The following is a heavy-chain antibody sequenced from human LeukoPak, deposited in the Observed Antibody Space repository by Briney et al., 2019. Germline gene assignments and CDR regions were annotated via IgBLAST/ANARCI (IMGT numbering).Heavy chain of an antibody. D-gene: IGHD2-15*01. CDR3: ARTPCSGGSCSGGDAFDI. J-gene: IGHJ3*02. CDR1: GDSIRNFY. CDR2: IYTPGRT. V-gene: IGHV4-4*07. Sequence: SETLSLTCTVSGDSIRNFYWSWIRQPAGKGLEWIGRIYTPGRTSYSPSLKSRVTMSEDTSKNQFPLELRSVTAADTAVYYCARTPCSGGSCSGGDAFDIWGQGTMVIVSS.